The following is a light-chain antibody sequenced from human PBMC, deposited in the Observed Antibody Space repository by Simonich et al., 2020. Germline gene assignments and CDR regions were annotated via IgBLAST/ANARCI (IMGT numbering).Light chain of an antibody. Sequence: QAVLTQPASLSASPGASASLTCTLRSGINVGTYRIYWYKQKPGSPPQYLLRYKSDSDKQQGSGVPSRFSGSKAASANAGILLISGLQSEDEADYYCMIWHSSASVFGGGTKLTVL. CDR1: SGINVGTYR. J-gene: IGLJ3*02. CDR2: YKSDSDK. V-gene: IGLV5-45*01. CDR3: MIWHSSASV.